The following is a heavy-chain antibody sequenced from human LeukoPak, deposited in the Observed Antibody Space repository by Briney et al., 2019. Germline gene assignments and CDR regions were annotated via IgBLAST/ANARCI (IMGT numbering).Heavy chain of an antibody. CDR3: SRSKYSGSHSDY. J-gene: IGHJ4*02. D-gene: IGHD1-26*01. CDR1: GFTFSSYW. V-gene: IGHV3-74*01. CDR2: TNSDGSSI. Sequence: PGGSLRLSCAASGFTFSSYWMHWVRQAPGKGLVWVSRTNSDGSSISYADSVKGRFTISRDNAKNTLYLQMNSLRAEDTAVYYCSRSKYSGSHSDYWGQGTLVTVSS.